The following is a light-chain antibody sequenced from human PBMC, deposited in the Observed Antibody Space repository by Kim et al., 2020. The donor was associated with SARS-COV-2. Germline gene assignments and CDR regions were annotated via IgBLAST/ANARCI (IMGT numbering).Light chain of an antibody. V-gene: IGLV3-27*01. CDR3: YSAADNSVI. CDR2: KDT. J-gene: IGLJ2*01. CDR1: VLANKF. Sequence: SVPPGQTARITCSGDVLANKFARWFQQKSGQAPVVVIYKDTERPSEIPERFSGSSSGTTVTLTISGARFEDEADYYCYSAADNSVIFGGGTKLTVL.